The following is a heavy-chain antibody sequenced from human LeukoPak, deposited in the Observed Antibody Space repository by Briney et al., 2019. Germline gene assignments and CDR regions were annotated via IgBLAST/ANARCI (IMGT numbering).Heavy chain of an antibody. Sequence: GGSLRLSCAASGFTFSRYWMHWVRQVPGKGPVWVARINSDGITTSYADSVQGRFTISRDNAKNTLYLQMNSLRVEDTGLCYCARDPYIHCGSPSCYPYYFDYWGQGTLVSVSS. CDR3: ARDPYIHCGSPSCYPYYFDY. CDR1: GFTFSRYW. CDR2: INSDGITT. V-gene: IGHV3-74*01. D-gene: IGHD2-2*01. J-gene: IGHJ4*02.